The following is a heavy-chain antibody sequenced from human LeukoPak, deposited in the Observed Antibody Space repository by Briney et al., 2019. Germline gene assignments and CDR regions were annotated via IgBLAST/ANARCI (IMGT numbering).Heavy chain of an antibody. V-gene: IGHV1-18*01. J-gene: IGHJ4*02. Sequence: ASVKVSCKASGYTFTSYGISWVRQAPGQGLEWMGWISAYNGNTNYAQRLQGRVTMTTDTSTSTAYMELRSLRSDDTAVYYCAGAPTGAYSSSSAGGDYWSQGTLVTVSS. D-gene: IGHD6-6*01. CDR2: ISAYNGNT. CDR1: GYTFTSYG. CDR3: AGAPTGAYSSSSAGGDY.